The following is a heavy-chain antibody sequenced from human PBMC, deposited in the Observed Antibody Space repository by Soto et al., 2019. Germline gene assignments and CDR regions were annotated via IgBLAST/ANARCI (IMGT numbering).Heavy chain of an antibody. V-gene: IGHV1-69*06. J-gene: IGHJ6*02. Sequence: QVQLVQSGAEVKKPGSSVKVSCKASGGTFSSYAISWVRQAPGQGLEWMGGIIPIFGTANYAQKFQGRVTITADKSTSTAYMELSSLRSEDTAVYYWARVLGYYGSGRYYNFPPDDYYYGMDVWGQGTTVTVSS. D-gene: IGHD3-10*01. CDR1: GGTFSSYA. CDR2: IIPIFGTA. CDR3: ARVLGYYGSGRYYNFPPDDYYYGMDV.